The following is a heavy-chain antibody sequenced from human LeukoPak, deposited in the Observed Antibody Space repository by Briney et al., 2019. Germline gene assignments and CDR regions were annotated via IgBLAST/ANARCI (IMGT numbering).Heavy chain of an antibody. D-gene: IGHD1-26*01. CDR2: ISGSGGST. J-gene: IGHJ4*02. CDR1: GFTFSSHG. Sequence: GGSLRLSCAASGFTFSSHGMSWVRQAPGKGLEWVSAISGSGGSTYYADSVKGRFTISRDNSKNTLYLQMNSLRAEDTAVYYCATGELPWHFDYWGQGTPVTVSS. V-gene: IGHV3-23*01. CDR3: ATGELPWHFDY.